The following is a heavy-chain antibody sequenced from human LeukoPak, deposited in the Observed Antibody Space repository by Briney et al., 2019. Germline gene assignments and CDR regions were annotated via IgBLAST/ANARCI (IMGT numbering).Heavy chain of an antibody. J-gene: IGHJ3*02. CDR3: ARDVSGYYYGSGRYDAFDI. V-gene: IGHV1-46*01. D-gene: IGHD3-10*01. CDR1: GYTFTNYC. CDR2: INPTVGST. Sequence: ASVKVSCKASGYTFTNYCMHWVRQAPGQGLEWMAIINPTVGSTTFAQKFQGRVIMTRDTSTSTVYMELTSLRSEDTAVYYCARDVSGYYYGSGRYDAFDIWGQGTLVTVSS.